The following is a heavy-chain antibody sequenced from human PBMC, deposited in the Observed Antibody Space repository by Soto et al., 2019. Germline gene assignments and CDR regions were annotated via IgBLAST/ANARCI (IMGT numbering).Heavy chain of an antibody. CDR2: IYHSGST. CDR1: GGSISSGGYS. CDR3: ARTPDI. V-gene: IGHV4-30-2*01. Sequence: QLPLQESGSGLVKPSQTLSLTCAVSGGSISSGGYSWSWIRRPPGKGLEWIGYIYHSGSTYYNPSLKSRVTLSVDRSKNQFSLKLSSVTAADTAVYYCARTPDIWGQGTMVTVSS. J-gene: IGHJ3*02.